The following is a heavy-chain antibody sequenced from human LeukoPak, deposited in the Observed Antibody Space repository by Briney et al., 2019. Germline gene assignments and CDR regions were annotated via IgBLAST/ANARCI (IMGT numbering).Heavy chain of an antibody. D-gene: IGHD2-21*01. CDR3: VRDNYSYRLDV. CDR2: IKQDGSEK. CDR1: EFTFSSYW. J-gene: IGHJ4*02. V-gene: IGHV3-7*03. Sequence: PGGSLRLSCAASEFTFSSYWMSWVRQAPGKGLEWVANIKQDGSEKYYVDSVKGRFTISRDNSKNTLYLHMNSLRAEDTAIYFCVRDNYSYRLDVWGQGTLVTVSS.